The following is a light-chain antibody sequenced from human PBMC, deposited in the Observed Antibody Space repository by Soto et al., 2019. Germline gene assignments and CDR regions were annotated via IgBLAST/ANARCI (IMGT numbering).Light chain of an antibody. J-gene: IGLJ1*01. CDR2: EVT. V-gene: IGLV2-14*01. CDR1: STDVGGYNA. Sequence: QSVLSQPASVSGSPGQTFTISCTGTSTDVGGYNAVSWYQHHPGKAPKLIIYEVTHRPSGVSDRFSASKSGNTASLTISGLQAEDEADYYCNSFRVSHLYVFGTGTKVTVL. CDR3: NSFRVSHLYV.